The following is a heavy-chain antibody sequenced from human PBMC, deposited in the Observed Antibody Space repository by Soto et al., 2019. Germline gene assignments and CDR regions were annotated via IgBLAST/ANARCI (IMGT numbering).Heavy chain of an antibody. V-gene: IGHV2-5*01. CDR1: GFSLSTSGVG. CDR3: AHGSYDYGDYVDYGMDV. CDR2: IYWNDDK. J-gene: IGHJ6*02. D-gene: IGHD4-17*01. Sequence: GSGPTLVNPTQTLPLTCTFSGFSLSTSGVGVGWIRQPPGKALEWLALIYWNDDKRYSPSLKSRLTITKDTSKNQVVLTMTNMDPVDTATYYCAHGSYDYGDYVDYGMDVWGQGTTVTVSS.